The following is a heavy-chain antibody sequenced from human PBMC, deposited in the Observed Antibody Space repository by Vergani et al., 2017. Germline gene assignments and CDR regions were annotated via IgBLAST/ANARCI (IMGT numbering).Heavy chain of an antibody. CDR2: IIPIFGTA. CDR1: GGSFSSYA. J-gene: IGHJ4*02. D-gene: IGHD3-22*01. CDR3: ARELYYDSSGRYFDY. V-gene: IGHV1-69*13. Sequence: QVQLVQSGAEVKKPGSSVKVSCKASGGSFSSYAISWVRQAPGQGLEWMGRIIPIFGTADYAQKFQARVTINADKSTNIAYMELSSLRSEDTAVYYCARELYYDSSGRYFDYWGQGTLVTVSS.